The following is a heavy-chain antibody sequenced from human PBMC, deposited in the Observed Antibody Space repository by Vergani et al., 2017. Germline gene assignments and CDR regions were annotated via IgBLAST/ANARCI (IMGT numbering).Heavy chain of an antibody. CDR1: GFSLNTRGVS. Sequence: QITLKESGPTLVKPTQTLTLTCTFSGFSLNTRGVSVAWIRQPPGKALVWLALIYWNDDQHYSQSLNNRVTITKDTSKNQVVLTMTNMDYVDTGTYYCVYRKTEWGTTGCFYPFYYYYYMDVWGKGTTVTVSS. V-gene: IGHV2-5*04. CDR2: IYWNDDQ. J-gene: IGHJ6*03. CDR3: VYRKTEWGTTGCFYPFYYYYYMDV. D-gene: IGHD1-7*01.